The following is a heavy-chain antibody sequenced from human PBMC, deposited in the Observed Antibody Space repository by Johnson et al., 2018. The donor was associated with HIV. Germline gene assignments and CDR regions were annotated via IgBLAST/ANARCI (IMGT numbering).Heavy chain of an antibody. CDR3: ANLAGSDAFDI. V-gene: IGHV3-11*04. J-gene: IGHJ3*02. D-gene: IGHD3-10*01. CDR1: RFTFSDYH. Sequence: QVQLVEPGGGLVKPGPSLTLSCVASRFTFSDYHITWIRQAPGQRLDWLSYISSTGTTIYYADSVKGRFTISRDNSKNTLYLQMNSLGAEDTAVYYCANLAGSDAFDIWGQGTMVTVSS. CDR2: ISSTGTTI.